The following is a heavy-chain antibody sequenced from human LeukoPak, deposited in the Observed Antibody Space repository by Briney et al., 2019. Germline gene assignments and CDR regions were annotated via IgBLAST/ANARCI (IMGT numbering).Heavy chain of an antibody. V-gene: IGHV3-7*01. Sequence: GGSLRLSCAASGFTFSDYWMHWVRQAPEKGLEWVANINQDGSEKYYVDSVKGRFTISRDNAKNSLYLQMNSLRAEDTAVYYCAREDSSSSSFDYWGQGTLVTVSS. CDR2: INQDGSEK. D-gene: IGHD6-6*01. CDR1: GFTFSDYW. J-gene: IGHJ4*02. CDR3: AREDSSSSSFDY.